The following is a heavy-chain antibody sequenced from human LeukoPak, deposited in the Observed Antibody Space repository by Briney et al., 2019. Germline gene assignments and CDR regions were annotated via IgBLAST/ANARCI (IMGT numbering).Heavy chain of an antibody. CDR3: ARDLGYCSTTSCYPWFDP. CDR1: GASISSYY. D-gene: IGHD2-2*03. V-gene: IGHV4-59*13. J-gene: IGHJ5*02. Sequence: SETLSLTCTVSGASISSYYWSWIRQPPGNGLEWIGYIYYSGYTNYNPSLKSRVTISVDTSKNQFSLKVNSVTAADTALYYCARDLGYCSTTSCYPWFDPWGQGTLVIVSS. CDR2: IYYSGYT.